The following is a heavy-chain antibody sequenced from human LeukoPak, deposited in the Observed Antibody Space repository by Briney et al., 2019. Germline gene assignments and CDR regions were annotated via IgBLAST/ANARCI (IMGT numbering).Heavy chain of an antibody. J-gene: IGHJ2*01. D-gene: IGHD3-10*01. CDR2: IYTSGST. V-gene: IGHV4-4*07. CDR1: GGSISGYY. CDR3: ASYLRGFDL. Sequence: SETLSLICSVSGGSISGYYWSWIRQPAGKGLEWIGCIYTSGSTNYNPSLKSRVTILVDTSKNQFSLKLSSVTAADTAVYYCASYLRGFDLWGRGTLVTVSS.